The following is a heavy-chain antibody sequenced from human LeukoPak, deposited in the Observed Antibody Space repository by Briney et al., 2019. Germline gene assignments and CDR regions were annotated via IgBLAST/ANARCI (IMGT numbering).Heavy chain of an antibody. CDR3: VYVAYNWNPGSA. CDR1: GFTFSSYW. J-gene: IGHJ5*02. Sequence: GGSLRLSCATSGFTFSSYWMSWVRQVPGKGLEWVASISQDGSAKTYVDSVKGRFTISRDNAKNSLHLQMNSLRAEDTAVYYCVYVAYNWNPGSAWGQGTLVTVSS. D-gene: IGHD1-20*01. CDR2: ISQDGSAK. V-gene: IGHV3-7*01.